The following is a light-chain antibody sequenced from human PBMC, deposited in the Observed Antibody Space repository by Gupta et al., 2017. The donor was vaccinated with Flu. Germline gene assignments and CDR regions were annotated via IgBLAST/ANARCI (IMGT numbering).Light chain of an antibody. CDR3: HQKKNWQPHT. V-gene: IGKV3-15*01. CDR2: AAS. CDR1: QSVSSQ. J-gene: IGKJ4*01. Sequence: TLSVSPGERATLTCRASQSVSSQLAWYQQKPGQAPRLVIYAASTRATGVPDRFTGSGCGTEFTLTISSRQSEEFAVYYCHQKKNWQPHTFGGGTKLEIK.